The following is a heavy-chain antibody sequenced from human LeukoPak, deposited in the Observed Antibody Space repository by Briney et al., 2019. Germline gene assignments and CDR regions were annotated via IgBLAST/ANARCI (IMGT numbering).Heavy chain of an antibody. CDR1: GGSISSYY. V-gene: IGHV4-59*12. D-gene: IGHD3-10*01. CDR3: ARDSGTTGEVKFDP. CDR2: IYYSGST. J-gene: IGHJ5*02. Sequence: PSETLSLTCTVSGGSISSYYWSWIRQPPGKGLEWIGYIYYSGSTNYNPSLKSRVTISVDTSKNQFSLKVTSVTAADTAVYYCARDSGTTGEVKFDPWGQGTLVTVSS.